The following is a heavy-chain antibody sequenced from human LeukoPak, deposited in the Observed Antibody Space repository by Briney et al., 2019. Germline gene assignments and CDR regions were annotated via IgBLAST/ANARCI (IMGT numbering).Heavy chain of an antibody. V-gene: IGHV1-2*02. CDR2: INPNSGGT. D-gene: IGHD3-3*01. CDR3: ARDPLEWLVLPKAFDI. CDR1: GYTFTSYY. J-gene: IGHJ3*02. Sequence: ASVKVSCKASGYTFTSYYMHWVRQAPGQGLEWMGWINPNSGGTTYAQKFQGRVTMTRDTSISTAYLELSRLRSDDTAVYYCARDPLEWLVLPKAFDIWGQGAMVTVSS.